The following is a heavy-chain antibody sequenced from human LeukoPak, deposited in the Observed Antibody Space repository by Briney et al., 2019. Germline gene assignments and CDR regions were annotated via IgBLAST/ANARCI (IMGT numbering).Heavy chain of an antibody. V-gene: IGHV1-2*06. CDR2: INPNSGGT. Sequence: GASVKVSCKASGYTFTGYYMHSVRQAPGQGLEWMGRINPNSGGTNHAQKVQGRVTMTRDTSISTAYMELSRLRSDDTAVYYCARDFGYYDSSGYWGQGTLVTVSS. CDR3: ARDFGYYDSSGY. J-gene: IGHJ4*02. D-gene: IGHD3-22*01. CDR1: GYTFTGYY.